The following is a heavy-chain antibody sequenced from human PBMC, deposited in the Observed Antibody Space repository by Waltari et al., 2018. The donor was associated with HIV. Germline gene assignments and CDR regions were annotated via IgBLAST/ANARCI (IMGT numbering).Heavy chain of an antibody. CDR2: IFSNDEK. J-gene: IGHJ5*02. CDR1: GFSLSNARMG. V-gene: IGHV2-26*01. CDR3: ARTLMTTVTNNWFDP. D-gene: IGHD4-17*01. Sequence: TETLTLTCTVSGFSLSNARMGVSWIRQPPGKALEWLAHIFSNDEKSYSTSLKSRLTISKDTSKSQVVLTMTSMDPVDTATYYCARTLMTTVTNNWFDPWGQGTLVTVSS.